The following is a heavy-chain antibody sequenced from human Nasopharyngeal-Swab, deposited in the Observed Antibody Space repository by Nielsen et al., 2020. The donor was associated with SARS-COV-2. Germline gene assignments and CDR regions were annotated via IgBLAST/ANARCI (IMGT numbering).Heavy chain of an antibody. Sequence: GGSLRLSCAASGFTFSGYAMSWVRQAPGKGLEWVSGINSPGGTYYRDSVKGRFTISKDNSRNTLYLQMDSLRAEDTAIYYCVKDYPELVGSSSIFDYWGQGIQVTVSS. J-gene: IGHJ4*02. CDR2: INSPGGT. CDR3: VKDYPELVGSSSIFDY. CDR1: GFTFSGYA. D-gene: IGHD3-10*01. V-gene: IGHV3-23*01.